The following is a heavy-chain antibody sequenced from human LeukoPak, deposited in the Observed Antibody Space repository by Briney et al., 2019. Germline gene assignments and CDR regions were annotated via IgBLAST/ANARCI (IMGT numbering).Heavy chain of an antibody. J-gene: IGHJ4*02. D-gene: IGHD3-22*01. CDR3: ARDSPGYCDSSGSNDDY. Sequence: GASVKVSCKASGYTFTSYGISWVRQAPGQVLERMGWISAYNGNTNYAQKLQGRVTMTTDTSTSTAYMELRSLRSDDTAVYYCARDSPGYCDSSGSNDDYWGQGTLVTVSS. CDR2: ISAYNGNT. CDR1: GYTFTSYG. V-gene: IGHV1-18*01.